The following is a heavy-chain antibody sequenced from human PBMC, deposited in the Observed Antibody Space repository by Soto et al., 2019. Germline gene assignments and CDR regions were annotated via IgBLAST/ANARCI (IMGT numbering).Heavy chain of an antibody. CDR3: AARTYYYDSSGYHSPWDY. Sequence: GGSLRLSCAASGFTFSSYAMSWVRQAPGKGLEWVSAISGSGGSTYYADSVKGRFTISRDNSKNTLYLQMNSLRAEDTAVYYCAARTYYYDSSGYHSPWDYCGEGTLVTVSS. V-gene: IGHV3-23*01. CDR2: ISGSGGST. J-gene: IGHJ4*02. D-gene: IGHD3-22*01. CDR1: GFTFSSYA.